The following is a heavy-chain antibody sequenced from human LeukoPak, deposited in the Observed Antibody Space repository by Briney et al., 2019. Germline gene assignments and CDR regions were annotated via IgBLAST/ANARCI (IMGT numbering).Heavy chain of an antibody. CDR1: VETLSGYY. CDR2: INLSGST. D-gene: IGHD3-10*01. V-gene: IGHV4-34*01. CDR3: ARGTLYLGVRGATPNWVP. J-gene: IGHJ5*02. Sequence: PSETLSLNCAVYVETLSGYYWNWIRQSPGKGLEWIGEINLSGSTNYNPSLKSRVTISVDTSKNQFSLKLSSVTAADTAVYYCARGTLYLGVRGATPNWVPWSQGTLVTVSS.